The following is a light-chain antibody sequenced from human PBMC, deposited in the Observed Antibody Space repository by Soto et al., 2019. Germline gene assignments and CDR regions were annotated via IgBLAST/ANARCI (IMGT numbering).Light chain of an antibody. CDR2: DAS. Sequence: DIQTTQSPSTLSASVGDRVTITCRASETISSWLAWYQQKEGKAPKLLMYDASTLESGVPPRFSGSRSGTEFTLTISSLQPDDCGTYYCQQYHSFFSVTFGQGAKVDIK. CDR3: QQYHSFFSVT. V-gene: IGKV1-5*01. J-gene: IGKJ1*01. CDR1: ETISSW.